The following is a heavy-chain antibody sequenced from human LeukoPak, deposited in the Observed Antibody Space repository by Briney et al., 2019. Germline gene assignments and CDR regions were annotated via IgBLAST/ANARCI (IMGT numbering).Heavy chain of an antibody. Sequence: ASVKVSCKASGYTFTSYGISWVRQAPGQGLEWMGWISAYNGNTNYAQKLQGRVTMTTDTSTSTAYMERRSLRSDDTAVYYCARTGGGRRFKNWFDPWGQGTLVTVSS. CDR3: ARTGGGRRFKNWFDP. CDR2: ISAYNGNT. D-gene: IGHD2-15*01. V-gene: IGHV1-18*01. J-gene: IGHJ5*02. CDR1: GYTFTSYG.